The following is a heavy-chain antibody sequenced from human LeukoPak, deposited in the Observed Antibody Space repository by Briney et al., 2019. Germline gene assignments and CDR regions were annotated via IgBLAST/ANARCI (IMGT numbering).Heavy chain of an antibody. CDR2: MNPNSGNT. V-gene: IGHV1-8*01. CDR3: ARGDKRGNWFDP. CDR1: GYTFTSYD. J-gene: IGHJ5*02. D-gene: IGHD2-15*01. Sequence: ASVKVSCTASGYTFTSYDINWVRQATGQGLEWMGWMNPNSGNTGYAQKFQGRVTMTRNTSISTAYMELSSLRSEDTAVYYCARGDKRGNWFDPWGQGTLVTVSS.